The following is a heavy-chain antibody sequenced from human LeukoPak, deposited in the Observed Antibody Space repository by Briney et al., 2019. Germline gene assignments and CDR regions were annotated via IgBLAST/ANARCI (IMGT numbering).Heavy chain of an antibody. CDR2: ISAYNGNT. D-gene: IGHD5-18*01. V-gene: IGHV1-18*01. CDR3: ARDLYSSNYYYYGMDV. Sequence: ASVKVSCKASGYTFTSYGISWVRQAPGQGLEWMGWISAYNGNTNYAQKPQGRVTMTTDTSTSTAYMELRSLRSDDTAVYYCARDLYSSNYYYYGMDVWGQGTTVTVSS. CDR1: GYTFTSYG. J-gene: IGHJ6*02.